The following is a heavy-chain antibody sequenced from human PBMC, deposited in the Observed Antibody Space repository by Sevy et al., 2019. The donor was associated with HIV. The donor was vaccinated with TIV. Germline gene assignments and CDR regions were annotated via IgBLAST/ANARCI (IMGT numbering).Heavy chain of an antibody. CDR1: GFTFSNAW. J-gene: IGHJ4*02. Sequence: GGSLRLSCVASGFTFSNAWMSWVRQAPGKGLEWVGRIKSKTDGGTTDYAAPVKGRLTISRDDSKNTLYLQMNSLRAEDTAVYYCAKDRGEDSGYDSFFDYWGQGTPVTVSS. D-gene: IGHD5-12*01. CDR3: AKDRGEDSGYDSFFDY. V-gene: IGHV3-15*01. CDR2: IKSKTDGGTT.